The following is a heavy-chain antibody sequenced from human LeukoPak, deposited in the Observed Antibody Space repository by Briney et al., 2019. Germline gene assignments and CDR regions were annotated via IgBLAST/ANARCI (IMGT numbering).Heavy chain of an antibody. Sequence: ASVKVSCKASGYTFTSYYMHWVRQAPGQGLEWMGIINPSGGSTGYAQKFQGRVTMTRDTSTSTVYMELSSLRSEDTAVYYCARESMAATAIYSFDYWGQGTLVTVSS. J-gene: IGHJ4*02. CDR1: GYTFTSYY. CDR2: INPSGGST. D-gene: IGHD2-2*02. V-gene: IGHV1-46*01. CDR3: ARESMAATAIYSFDY.